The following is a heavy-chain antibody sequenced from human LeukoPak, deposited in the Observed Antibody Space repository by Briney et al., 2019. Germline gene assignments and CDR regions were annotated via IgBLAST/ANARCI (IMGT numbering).Heavy chain of an antibody. Sequence: GESLKISCKGSGYGFTSYWIGWVRQMPGKGLEWMGIIYPGDSDTRYSPSFQGQVTISADKSISTAYLQWSSLKASDTAMYYCARPLTAHQARDAFDIWGQGTMVTVSS. CDR3: ARPLTAHQARDAFDI. V-gene: IGHV5-51*01. J-gene: IGHJ3*02. D-gene: IGHD2-2*01. CDR2: IYPGDSDT. CDR1: GYGFTSYW.